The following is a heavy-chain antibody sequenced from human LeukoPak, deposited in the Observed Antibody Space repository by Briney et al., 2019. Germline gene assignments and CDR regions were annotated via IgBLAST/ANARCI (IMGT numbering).Heavy chain of an antibody. CDR2: IVVGSGNT. V-gene: IGHV1-58*02. Sequence: ASVKVSCKASGFTFTSSAMQWVRQARGQRLERIGWIVVGSGNTNYAQKFQERVTMTRDMSTSTVYMELSSLRSEDTAVYYCARVAVAGSGMDVWGKGTTVTVSS. J-gene: IGHJ6*04. D-gene: IGHD6-19*01. CDR3: ARVAVAGSGMDV. CDR1: GFTFTSSA.